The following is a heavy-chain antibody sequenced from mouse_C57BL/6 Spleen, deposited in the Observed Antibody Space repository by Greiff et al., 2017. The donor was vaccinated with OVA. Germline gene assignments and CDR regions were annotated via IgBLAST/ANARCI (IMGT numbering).Heavy chain of an antibody. J-gene: IGHJ1*03. V-gene: IGHV1-59*01. CDR1: GYTFTSYW. CDR3: ARGDGSSYGYFDV. CDR2: IDPSDSYT. D-gene: IGHD1-1*01. Sequence: VQLQQPGAELVRPGTSVKLSCKASGYTFTSYWMHWVKQRPGQGLEWIGVIDPSDSYTNYNQKFKGKATLTVDTSSSTAYMQLSGLTSEDSAVYYCARGDGSSYGYFDVWGTGTTVTVSS.